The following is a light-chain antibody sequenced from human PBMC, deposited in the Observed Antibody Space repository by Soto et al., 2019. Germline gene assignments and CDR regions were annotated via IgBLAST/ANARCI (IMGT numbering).Light chain of an antibody. CDR2: DVS. Sequence: IQMTQSPSTLSASVGDTVTITRRASPSITNWLAWYQQKPGKAPTLLIYDVSRLESGVPSRFSGSGSGTEFTLTINGLHPGDFATYYCQQYDTYYTFGQGTKVDIK. J-gene: IGKJ2*01. CDR1: PSITNW. CDR3: QQYDTYYT. V-gene: IGKV1-5*01.